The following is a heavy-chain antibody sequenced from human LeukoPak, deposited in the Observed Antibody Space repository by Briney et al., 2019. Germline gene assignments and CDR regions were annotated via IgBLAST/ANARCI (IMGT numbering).Heavy chain of an antibody. V-gene: IGHV3-74*01. CDR2: INSDGINS. D-gene: IGHD1-26*01. CDR3: ARDRGDGGSLDY. Sequence: GGSLRLSCAASGFTFSNYWMHWVRQAPGKGLVWVSRINSDGINSSYADSVKGRCTISRDNAKSSLYLQMNSLRAEDTAIYYCARDRGDGGSLDYWGQGTLVIVSS. CDR1: GFTFSNYW. J-gene: IGHJ4*02.